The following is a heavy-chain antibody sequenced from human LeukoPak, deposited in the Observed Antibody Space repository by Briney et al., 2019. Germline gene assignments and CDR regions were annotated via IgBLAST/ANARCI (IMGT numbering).Heavy chain of an antibody. J-gene: IGHJ4*02. CDR1: GGTFTNYA. D-gene: IGHD7-27*01. V-gene: IGHV1-69*13. Sequence: SVKVSCKAPGGTFTNYAISWVRQAPGQGLEWMGGIIPFFATTNYAQKFQGRVTITADESTSTARMELSSLIFEDTAVYYCARRGAGDPRNHFDYWGQGTLVTVSS. CDR3: ARRGAGDPRNHFDY. CDR2: IIPFFATT.